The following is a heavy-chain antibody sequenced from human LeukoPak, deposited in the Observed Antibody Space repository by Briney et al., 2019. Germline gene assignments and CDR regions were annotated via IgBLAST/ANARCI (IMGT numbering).Heavy chain of an antibody. Sequence: GASVKVSCKPSGYTFSNYGISWVRQAPGQGLEWMGWITAYNGNRLYAQRFQGRITLTTDTSTSTSYMELRSLEYDGTAIYYCARDNDKVVDHWGQGTLVTVSS. CDR3: ARDNDKVVDH. J-gene: IGHJ4*01. V-gene: IGHV1-18*01. D-gene: IGHD1-1*01. CDR1: GYTFSNYG. CDR2: ITAYNGNR.